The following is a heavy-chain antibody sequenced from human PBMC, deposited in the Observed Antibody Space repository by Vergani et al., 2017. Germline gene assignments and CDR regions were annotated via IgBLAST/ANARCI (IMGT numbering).Heavy chain of an antibody. CDR2: IYYSGST. J-gene: IGHJ3*02. CDR1: GGSISSSSYY. D-gene: IGHD2-15*01. Sequence: QLQLQESGPGLVKPSETLSLTCTVSGGSISSSSYYWVWIRQPPGKGLEWIGSIYYSGSTYYNPSLKSRVTISVDTSKNQFSLKLSSVTAADTAVYYCARPAQGRGAFDIWGQGTMVTVSS. V-gene: IGHV4-39*01. CDR3: ARPAQGRGAFDI.